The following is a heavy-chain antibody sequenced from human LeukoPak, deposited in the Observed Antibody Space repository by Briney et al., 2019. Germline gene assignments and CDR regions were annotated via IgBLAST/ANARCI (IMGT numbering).Heavy chain of an antibody. CDR2: ISAYNGNT. CDR3: ARGAVPAAIWAERYYFDY. D-gene: IGHD2-2*02. V-gene: IGHV1-18*04. CDR1: GYTFTGYY. J-gene: IGHJ4*02. Sequence: ASVKVSCKASGYTFTGYYMHWVRQAPGQGLEWMGWISAYNGNTNYAQKLQGRVTMTTDTSTSTAYMELRSLRSDDTAVYYCARGAVPAAIWAERYYFDYWGQGTLVTVSS.